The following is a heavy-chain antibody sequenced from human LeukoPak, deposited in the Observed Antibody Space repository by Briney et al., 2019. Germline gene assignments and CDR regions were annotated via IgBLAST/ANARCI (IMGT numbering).Heavy chain of an antibody. Sequence: SETLSLTCTVSGGSISSGGYYWSWIRQPAGKELEWIGRFYLTGGTNYNPSLKSRVTISADTSKNQFSLKLSSVTAADTAVYYCARPYGSGVDAFDIWGQGTMVTVSS. CDR3: ARPYGSGVDAFDI. V-gene: IGHV4-61*02. CDR2: FYLTGGT. D-gene: IGHD3-10*01. CDR1: GGSISSGGYY. J-gene: IGHJ3*02.